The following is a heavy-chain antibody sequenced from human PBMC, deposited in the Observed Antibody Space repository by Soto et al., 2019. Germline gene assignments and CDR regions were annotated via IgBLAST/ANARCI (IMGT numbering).Heavy chain of an antibody. V-gene: IGHV1-2*02. J-gene: IGHJ4*02. CDR1: GYTFTGYY. D-gene: IGHD5-18*01. Sequence: QVQLVQSGAEVKKPGASVKVSCKASGYTFTGYYMHWVRQAPGQGLEWMGWINPNTGGTNYAQKFQGRVTVTRDTSITTDYVELSRLRSDDTAVYFCARAGYSYGTIDYWGQGTLVTVSS. CDR3: ARAGYSYGTIDY. CDR2: INPNTGGT.